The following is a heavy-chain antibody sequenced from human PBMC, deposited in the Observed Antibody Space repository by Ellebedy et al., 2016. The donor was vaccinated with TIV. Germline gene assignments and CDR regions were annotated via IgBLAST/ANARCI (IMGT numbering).Heavy chain of an antibody. D-gene: IGHD3-16*01. CDR3: ARDFSISYDYVWGIRGGMDV. V-gene: IGHV3-33*01. Sequence: GESLKISCAASGFTFSSYGMHWVRQAPGKGLEWVAVIWYDGSNKYYADSVKGRFTISRDNAKNSLYLQMNSLRAEDTAVYYCARDFSISYDYVWGIRGGMDVWGQGTTVTVSS. CDR1: GFTFSSYG. J-gene: IGHJ6*02. CDR2: IWYDGSNK.